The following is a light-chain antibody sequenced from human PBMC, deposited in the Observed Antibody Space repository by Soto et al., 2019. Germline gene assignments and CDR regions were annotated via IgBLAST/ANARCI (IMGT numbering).Light chain of an antibody. J-gene: IGKJ2*01. CDR3: QQYNNWPPMYT. CDR2: GAS. CDR1: QSVGSN. V-gene: IGKV3-15*01. Sequence: EIVMTQSPATPSVSPGERATLSCRASQSVGSNLAWYQQKPSQSPRLLIYGASTRATAIPARFSGSGSGTEFTLTISSLQSEDFAVYYCQQYNNWPPMYTFGQGTKLEIK.